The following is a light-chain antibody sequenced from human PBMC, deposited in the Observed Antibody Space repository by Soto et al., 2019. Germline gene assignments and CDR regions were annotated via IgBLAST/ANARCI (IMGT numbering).Light chain of an antibody. CDR3: QVCDSSFYV. V-gene: IGLV3-21*04. CDR2: YDS. Sequence: SYELTQPPSVSVAPGKTARITCGGNNIGSKSVHWYQQKPGQAPVLVIYYDSDRPSGIPERFSGSNSGNTATLTISRVEAGDEADYYCQVCDSSFYVFGTGTKLTVL. CDR1: NIGSKS. J-gene: IGLJ1*01.